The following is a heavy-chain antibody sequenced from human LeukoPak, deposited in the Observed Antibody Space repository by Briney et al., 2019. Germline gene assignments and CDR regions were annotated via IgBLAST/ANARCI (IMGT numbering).Heavy chain of an antibody. CDR1: GYIYPRYD. Sequence: ASVPVSCQASGYIYPRYDINWVRQATGQEVEWMGWMNSNRGNTGYVQKLQGRVTMTRNTSISTAYIELSSLISEDTAVYYCAKGYCSSTSCYDAFDCWGQGTMVTVSS. J-gene: IGHJ3*01. CDR3: AKGYCSSTSCYDAFDC. D-gene: IGHD2-2*01. V-gene: IGHV1-8*01. CDR2: MNSNRGNT.